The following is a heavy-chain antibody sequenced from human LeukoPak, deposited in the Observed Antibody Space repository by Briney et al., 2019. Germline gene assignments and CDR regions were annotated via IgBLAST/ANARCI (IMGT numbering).Heavy chain of an antibody. D-gene: IGHD6-13*01. J-gene: IGHJ6*02. V-gene: IGHV3-30-3*01. CDR3: ARDNVGGSSWFSYYYGMDV. Sequence: GGSLRLSCAASGFTFSSYAMHWVRQAPGKGLEWVAVISYDGSNKYYADSVKGRFTISRDNSKNTLYLQMNSLRAEDTAVYYCARDNVGGSSWFSYYYGMDVWGQGTTVTVSS. CDR2: ISYDGSNK. CDR1: GFTFSSYA.